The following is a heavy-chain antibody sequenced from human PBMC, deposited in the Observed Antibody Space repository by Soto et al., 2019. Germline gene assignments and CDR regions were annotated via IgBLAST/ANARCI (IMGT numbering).Heavy chain of an antibody. V-gene: IGHV4-34*01. D-gene: IGHD2-2*02. CDR2: INHSGST. CDR1: GGSFSCYY. Sequence: SETLSLTCAVYGGSFSCYYWSWIRQPPGKGLEWIGEINHSGSTNYNPSLKSRVTISVDTSKNQFSLRLSSVTAADTAVYYCARGRGCSSTSCYRYYYYMDVWGKGTTVTVSS. CDR3: ARGRGCSSTSCYRYYYYMDV. J-gene: IGHJ6*03.